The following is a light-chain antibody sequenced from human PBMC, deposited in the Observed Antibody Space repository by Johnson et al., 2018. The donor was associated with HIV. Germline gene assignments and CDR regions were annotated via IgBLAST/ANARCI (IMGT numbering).Light chain of an antibody. V-gene: IGLV1-51*01. Sequence: QLVLTQPPSVSAAPGQKVTISCSGSSSNIGNNYVSWYQQLPGTAPKLLIYDSYKRPSGIPDRFSGSKSGTSATLGITGLQTGDEADYYCGTLDSSLSAYVFGTGTKVTVL. CDR1: SSNIGNNY. J-gene: IGLJ1*01. CDR3: GTLDSSLSAYV. CDR2: DSY.